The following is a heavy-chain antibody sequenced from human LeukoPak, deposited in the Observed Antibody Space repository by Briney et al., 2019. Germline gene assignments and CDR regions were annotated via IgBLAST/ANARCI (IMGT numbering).Heavy chain of an antibody. Sequence: PGGSLRLSCAASGFTFSSHTMSWVRQAPGKGLEWVSSITSGTTYIYYADSVEGRFTISRDDAQNSLYLQMNSLRAEDTAVYYCARDLLGWELHYFDYWGQGTLVTVSS. CDR3: ARDLLGWELHYFDY. CDR2: ITSGTTYI. CDR1: GFTFSSHT. V-gene: IGHV3-21*01. J-gene: IGHJ4*02. D-gene: IGHD1-26*01.